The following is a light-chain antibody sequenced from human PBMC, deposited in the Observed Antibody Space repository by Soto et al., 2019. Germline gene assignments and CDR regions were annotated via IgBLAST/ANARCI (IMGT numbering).Light chain of an antibody. V-gene: IGKV3-20*01. CDR3: QQYSSTPHT. CDR2: GTG. J-gene: IGKJ2*01. Sequence: EIVMTQSPATLSVSPGERATFSCRASQSVSSSYLAWYQHKRGQAPRLLMFGTGSRATGIPDRFSGTGSGTDFTLIINRLEPEDFAVYYCQQYSSTPHTFGQGTKVDIK. CDR1: QSVSSSY.